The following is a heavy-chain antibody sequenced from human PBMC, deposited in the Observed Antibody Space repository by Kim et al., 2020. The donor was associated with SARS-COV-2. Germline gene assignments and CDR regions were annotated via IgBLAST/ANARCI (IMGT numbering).Heavy chain of an antibody. Sequence: GGSLRLSCAASGFTFSSYGMHWVRQAPGKGLEWVAVISYDGSNKYYADSVKGRFTISRDNSKNTLYLQMNSLRAEDTAVYYCAKEGRVDYDILTGYYGMDVWGQGTTVTVSS. D-gene: IGHD3-9*01. CDR3: AKEGRVDYDILTGYYGMDV. CDR2: ISYDGSNK. CDR1: GFTFSSYG. V-gene: IGHV3-30*18. J-gene: IGHJ6*02.